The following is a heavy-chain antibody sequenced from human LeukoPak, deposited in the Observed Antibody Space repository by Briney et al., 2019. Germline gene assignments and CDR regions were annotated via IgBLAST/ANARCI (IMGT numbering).Heavy chain of an antibody. V-gene: IGHV3-74*01. CDR2: ISSDGSST. CDR3: ARATLYYYYSSGYSDY. J-gene: IGHJ4*02. D-gene: IGHD3-22*01. Sequence: GGSLRLSCAASGFTFSSYWMHWVRQAPGKGLVWVSRISSDGSSTSYADSVKGRFTISRDNAKNTLYLQMNSLRAEDTAVYYCARATLYYYYSSGYSDYWGQGTLVTVSS. CDR1: GFTFSSYW.